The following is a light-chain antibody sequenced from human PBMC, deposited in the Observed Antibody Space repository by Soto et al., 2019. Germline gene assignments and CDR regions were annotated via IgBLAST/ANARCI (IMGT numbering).Light chain of an antibody. CDR1: QSISDT. J-gene: IGKJ1*01. CDR3: QQYNDWPPT. Sequence: EIVMTQSPATLSVSPWGRATLSCRASQSISDTLAWYQQKPGQAPRLLIYGASTRATGFPARFSGSGSGTEFTLSIGSLQSEDFAVYYCQQYNDWPPTFGQGTKVDIK. CDR2: GAS. V-gene: IGKV3-15*01.